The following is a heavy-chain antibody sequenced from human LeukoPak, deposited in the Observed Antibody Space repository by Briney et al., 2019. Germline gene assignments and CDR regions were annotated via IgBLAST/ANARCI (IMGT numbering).Heavy chain of an antibody. Sequence: SETLSLTCTVSGGSISRYYWSWIRQPPGKGLEWIGYIYYSGSTNYNPSLKSRVTISVDTSKNHFSLKLGSVTGADTAVYYCARTYGSGSYYNYWGQGTLVTVS. CDR1: GGSISRYY. CDR2: IYYSGST. CDR3: ARTYGSGSYYNY. J-gene: IGHJ4*02. D-gene: IGHD3-10*01. V-gene: IGHV4-59*01.